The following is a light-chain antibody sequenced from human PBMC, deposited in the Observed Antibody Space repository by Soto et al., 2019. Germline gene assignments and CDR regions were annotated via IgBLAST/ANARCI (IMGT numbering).Light chain of an antibody. CDR1: QSISTY. V-gene: IGKV1-39*01. CDR3: QQSYSTPL. CDR2: AAS. Sequence: DLQMTQSPSSLSASVGDRVTITCRASQSISTYLNWYQQKPGKAPYLLIYAASSLQSGVPSRFRGSRAGTDFTLTISSLQPEDSATFYWQQSYSTPLFGQGTKLQIK. J-gene: IGKJ2*01.